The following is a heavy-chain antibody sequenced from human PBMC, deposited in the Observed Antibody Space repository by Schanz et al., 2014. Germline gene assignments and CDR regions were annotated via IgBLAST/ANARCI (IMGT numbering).Heavy chain of an antibody. J-gene: IGHJ6*02. CDR3: ARDKNYDDSAEYGMDV. CDR2: IYRGGST. D-gene: IGHD3-22*01. V-gene: IGHV3-53*01. CDR1: GFSVSSNY. Sequence: EIHLVESGGGLIQPGGSLRLSCAASGFSVSSNYMSWVRQAPGKGLEWVSVIYRGGSTYYADSVKGRFTISRDNSKNTLYLQMNSLRAEDAAVYRCARDKNYDDSAEYGMDVWGQGTTVTVSS.